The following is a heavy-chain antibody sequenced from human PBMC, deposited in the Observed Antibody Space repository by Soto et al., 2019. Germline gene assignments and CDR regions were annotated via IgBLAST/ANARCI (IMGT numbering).Heavy chain of an antibody. Sequence: QVQLVQSGAEVKKPGSSVKVSCKASGGTFSSYTISWLLQAPGQVLEWMGRIIPILGIANYAQKFQGRVTITADKSTSTAYMELSSLRSEDTAVYYCARTGQQQLPNFDYWGQGTLVTVSS. CDR3: ARTGQQQLPNFDY. V-gene: IGHV1-69*02. CDR1: GGTFSSYT. CDR2: IIPILGIA. D-gene: IGHD6-13*01. J-gene: IGHJ4*02.